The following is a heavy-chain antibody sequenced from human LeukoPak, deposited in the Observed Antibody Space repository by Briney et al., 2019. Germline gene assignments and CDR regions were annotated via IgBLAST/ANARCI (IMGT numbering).Heavy chain of an antibody. CDR2: ISGSGGST. V-gene: IGHV3-23*01. D-gene: IGHD3-22*01. CDR1: GFTFSSYA. J-gene: IGHJ4*02. CDR3: AKDGPSGYYDSSGTWGSFDC. Sequence: GGSLRLSCAASGFTFSSYAMSWVRQAPGKGLEWVSAISGSGGSTYYADSVKGRFTISRDNSKNTLYLQMNSLRAEDTAVYYCAKDGPSGYYDSSGTWGSFDCWGQGTLVTVSS.